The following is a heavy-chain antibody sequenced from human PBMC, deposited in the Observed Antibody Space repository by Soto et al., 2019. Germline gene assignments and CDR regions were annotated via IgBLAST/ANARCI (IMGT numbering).Heavy chain of an antibody. Sequence: SETLSLTCAVYGGSFSGYYWSWIRQPPGKGLEWIGEINHSGSTNYNPSLKGRVTISVDTSKNQFSLKLSSVTAADTAVYYCARGPVGSYGDYSNYLYYFDYWGQGTLVTVSS. V-gene: IGHV4-34*01. J-gene: IGHJ4*02. CDR3: ARGPVGSYGDYSNYLYYFDY. CDR2: INHSGST. CDR1: GGSFSGYY. D-gene: IGHD4-17*01.